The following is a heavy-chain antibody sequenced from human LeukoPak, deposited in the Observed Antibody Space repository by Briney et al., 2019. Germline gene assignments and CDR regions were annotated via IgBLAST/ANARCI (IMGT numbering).Heavy chain of an antibody. D-gene: IGHD6-19*01. J-gene: IGHJ4*02. CDR3: ARDPHEFSSGWSHFDY. CDR1: GYTFTGYY. V-gene: IGHV1-2*02. CDR2: INPHSGGT. Sequence: ASVKVSCKASGYTFTGYYIHWVRQAPGQGLEWMGWINPHSGGTNYAQKFQGGVTMTRDTSITTAYMELSRLRSDDTAVYYCARDPHEFSSGWSHFDYWGQGTLVTVSS.